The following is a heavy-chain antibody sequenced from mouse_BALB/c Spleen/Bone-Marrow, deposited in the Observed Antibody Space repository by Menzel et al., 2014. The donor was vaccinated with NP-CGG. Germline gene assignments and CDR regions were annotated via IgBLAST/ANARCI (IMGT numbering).Heavy chain of an antibody. J-gene: IGHJ3*01. CDR1: GFTLSNYG. D-gene: IGHD2-4*01. CDR2: ISGGGSYT. V-gene: IGHV5-9-2*01. Sequence: EVMLVESGGGLVKSGGSLKLSCAASGFTLSNYGMSWVRQTPEKRLEWVATISGGGSYTFYSDSVKGRFTISRDNAKNNLYLQLSSLRSEDTALYYCARHAYYDQTEVSFVYWGQGTLVTVSA. CDR3: ARHAYYDQTEVSFVY.